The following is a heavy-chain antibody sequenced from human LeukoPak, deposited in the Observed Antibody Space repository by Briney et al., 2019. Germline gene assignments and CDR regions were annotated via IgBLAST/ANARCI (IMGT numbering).Heavy chain of an antibody. CDR2: IYYSGST. J-gene: IGHJ5*02. D-gene: IGHD6-13*01. V-gene: IGHV4-59*08. CDR3: ARHGGAAAGYNWFDP. CDR1: GGSIRSYY. Sequence: PSETLSLTCTVSGGSIRSYYWSWIRQPPGKGLEWIGYIYYSGSTNYNPSLKSRVTISVDTSKNQFSLKLSSVTAADTAVYYCARHGGAAAGYNWFDPWGQGTLVTVSS.